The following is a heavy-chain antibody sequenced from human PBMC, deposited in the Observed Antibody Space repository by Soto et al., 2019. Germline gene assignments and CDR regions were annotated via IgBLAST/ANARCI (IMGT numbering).Heavy chain of an antibody. CDR3: ARENYYGCHVIGSLDL. CDR2: VSSEGGTQ. D-gene: IGHD3-16*01. Sequence: QVQLVESGGGVVQPGRSLRLSCTASGFTFSTYAMQWVRQAPGKGLEWVAVVSSEGGTQFYADSVKGRFTISRDNSKNSLSLQMSSLTTEDAALYYCARENYYGCHVIGSLDLWGRGTLVSVSS. CDR1: GFTFSTYA. V-gene: IGHV3-30-3*01. J-gene: IGHJ2*01.